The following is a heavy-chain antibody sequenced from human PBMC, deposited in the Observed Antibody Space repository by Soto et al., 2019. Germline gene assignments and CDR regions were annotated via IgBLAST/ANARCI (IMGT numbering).Heavy chain of an antibody. CDR1: GGTFSSYT. D-gene: IGHD3-10*01. J-gene: IGHJ5*02. CDR2: IIPILGIA. Sequence: QVQLVQSGAEVKKPGSSVKVSCKASGGTFSSYTISWVRQAPGQGLEWMGRIIPILGIANYAQKFQGRVTITADKSTSTAYMEVSSLRSEDTAVYYCARGANTMVRGVSGGNWFDPWGQGTLVTVSS. CDR3: ARGANTMVRGVSGGNWFDP. V-gene: IGHV1-69*02.